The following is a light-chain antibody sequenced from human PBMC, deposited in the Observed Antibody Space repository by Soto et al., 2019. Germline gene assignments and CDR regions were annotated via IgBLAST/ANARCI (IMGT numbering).Light chain of an antibody. CDR1: SSDVGGYNS. CDR3: SSYAGSKNLV. V-gene: IGLV2-8*01. CDR2: EVN. J-gene: IGLJ2*01. Sequence: ALTQPPSASGSPGQSVTISCTGTSSDVGGYNSVSWYQQHPGKAPKLMIYEVNKRPSGVPDRFSASKSDSTASLTVSGLQAEDEAHYYCSSYAGSKNLVFGGGTKLTVL.